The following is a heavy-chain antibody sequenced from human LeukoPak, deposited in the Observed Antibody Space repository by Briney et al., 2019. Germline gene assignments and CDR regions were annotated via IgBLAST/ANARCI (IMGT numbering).Heavy chain of an antibody. CDR1: GFTFSSYA. D-gene: IGHD1-14*01. J-gene: IGHJ4*02. Sequence: GGSLRLSCAASGFTFSSYAMSWARQAPGKGLEWVSTISASGDSTYYADSVKGRFTIFRDLSRNTLYVQMNSLRAEDTAVYYCARYIRSPLYYFDYWGRGTLVTVPT. V-gene: IGHV3-23*01. CDR2: ISASGDST. CDR3: ARYIRSPLYYFDY.